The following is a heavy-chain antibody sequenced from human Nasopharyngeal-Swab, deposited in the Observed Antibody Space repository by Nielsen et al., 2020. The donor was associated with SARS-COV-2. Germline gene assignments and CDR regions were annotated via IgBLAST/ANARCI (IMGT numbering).Heavy chain of an antibody. CDR3: ARVGSIFGVVMGENFDY. Sequence: WIRQPPGKGLEWVANIKQDGSEKYYVDPVKGRFTISRDNAKNSLYLQMNSLRAEVTAVYYCARVGSIFGVVMGENFDYWGQGTLVTVSS. D-gene: IGHD3-3*02. J-gene: IGHJ4*02. CDR2: IKQDGSEK. V-gene: IGHV3-7*01.